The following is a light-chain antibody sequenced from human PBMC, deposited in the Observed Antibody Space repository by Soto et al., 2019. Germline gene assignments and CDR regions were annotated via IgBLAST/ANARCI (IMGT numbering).Light chain of an antibody. V-gene: IGKV3-11*01. CDR3: HNRSTWPIT. CDR1: QSVSSY. CDR2: DAS. J-gene: IGKJ2*01. Sequence: EIVLTQSPATLSLSPGERATLSCRASQSVSSYLAWYQQKPGQAPRLVINDASNRATGIPARFSGSGSDTDFTLPISSLEPEDFAVYYCHNRSTWPITFGQGTKLEIK.